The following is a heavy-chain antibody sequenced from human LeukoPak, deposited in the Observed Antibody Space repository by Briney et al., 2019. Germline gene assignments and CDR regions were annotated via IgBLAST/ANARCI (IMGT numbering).Heavy chain of an antibody. Sequence: GASVKVSCKASGGTFSSYAISWVRQAPGQGLEWMGRIFPILGIANYAQKLQGRVTMTTDTSTSTAYMELRSLRSDDTAVYYCARERSGYFQHWGQGTLVTVSS. D-gene: IGHD3-10*01. CDR1: GGTFSSYA. V-gene: IGHV1-69*04. CDR3: ARERSGYFQH. CDR2: IFPILGIA. J-gene: IGHJ1*01.